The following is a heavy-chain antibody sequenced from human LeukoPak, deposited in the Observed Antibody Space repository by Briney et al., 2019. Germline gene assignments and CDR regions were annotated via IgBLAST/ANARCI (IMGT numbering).Heavy chain of an antibody. D-gene: IGHD4-17*01. CDR3: ARVNYGDYSDY. J-gene: IGHJ4*02. CDR2: INSDGSST. V-gene: IGHV3-74*01. CDR1: GFTFSSYW. Sequence: GGSLRLSCAASGFTFSSYWMHWARQAPGKGLVWVSRINSDGSSTSYADSVKGRFTISRDNAKNTLYLQMNSLRAEDTAVYYCARVNYGDYSDYWGQGTLVTVSS.